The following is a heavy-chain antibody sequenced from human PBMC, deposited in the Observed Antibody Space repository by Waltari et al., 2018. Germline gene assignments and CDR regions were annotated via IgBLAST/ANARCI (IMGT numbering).Heavy chain of an antibody. Sequence: QLQLQESGPGLVTPSETLSLTCTVSGGSISSSSYYWGWIRQPPGKGLEWIGSIYYSGSTYYNPSLKSRVTISVDTSKNQFSLKLSSVTAADTAVYYCARHPSRIAAYVDYWGQGTLVTVSS. V-gene: IGHV4-39*01. J-gene: IGHJ4*02. D-gene: IGHD6-13*01. CDR3: ARHPSRIAAYVDY. CDR1: GGSISSSSYY. CDR2: IYYSGST.